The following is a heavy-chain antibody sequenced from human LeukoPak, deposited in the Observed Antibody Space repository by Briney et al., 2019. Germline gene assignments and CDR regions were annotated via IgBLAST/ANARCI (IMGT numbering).Heavy chain of an antibody. V-gene: IGHV1-69*05. D-gene: IGHD6-13*01. CDR1: GGTFSSYA. CDR3: ARDAPAAAGYNWFDP. J-gene: IGHJ5*02. CDR2: SIPIFGTA. Sequence: ASVKVSCKASGGTFSSYAITWVRQAPGQGLEWRGGSIPIFGTANYAQKFQGRVTITTDESTSTAYMELSSLRSEDTAVYYCARDAPAAAGYNWFDPWGQGTLVTVSS.